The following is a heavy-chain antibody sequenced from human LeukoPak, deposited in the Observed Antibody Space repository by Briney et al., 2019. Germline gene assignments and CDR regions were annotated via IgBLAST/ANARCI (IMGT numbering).Heavy chain of an antibody. CDR3: ARHGNWDPFDY. V-gene: IGHV4-39*01. J-gene: IGHJ4*02. CDR2: IYYTGST. Sequence: SETLSLTCNVSGDSINSSDYYWGWIRQPPGEGLEWIGTIYYTGSTYYKPYLKSRLTISVDSSKNQSSLKMNSVTAADTGVYYCARHGNWDPFDYWGQGTLVTVSS. D-gene: IGHD7-27*01. CDR1: GDSINSSDYY.